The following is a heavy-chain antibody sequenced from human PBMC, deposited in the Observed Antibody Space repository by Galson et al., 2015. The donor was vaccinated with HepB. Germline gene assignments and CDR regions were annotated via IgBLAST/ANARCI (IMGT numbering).Heavy chain of an antibody. J-gene: IGHJ3*02. V-gene: IGHV3-72*01. Sequence: SLRLSCAASGFTFSDHYMDWVRQAPGKGLEWVGRIRNKAKSYTTDYAASVKSRFTISRDDSKNSLFLQMNSLQTEDTAVYYCARVGHYDSRGYSYDAFDIWGQGTMVTVSS. D-gene: IGHD3-22*01. CDR1: GFTFSDHY. CDR3: ARVGHYDSRGYSYDAFDI. CDR2: IRNKAKSYTT.